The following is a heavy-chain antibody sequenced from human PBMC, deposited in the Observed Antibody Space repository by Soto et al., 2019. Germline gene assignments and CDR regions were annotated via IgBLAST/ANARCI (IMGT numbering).Heavy chain of an antibody. V-gene: IGHV4-4*07. CDR2: ISRTGYK. Sequence: QVRLQESGPRLVKPSETLSLTCTVSGDPDKRDYWSWMRQTAEKGLEWIGRISRTGYKDVNPSFQSRVTISVDTSRDQLSLDLRSVTVTDTAVYYCARAPYMTAWAYDFWGQGALVTVS. CDR3: ARAPYMTAWAYDF. D-gene: IGHD2-21*02. CDR1: GDPDKRDY. J-gene: IGHJ4*02.